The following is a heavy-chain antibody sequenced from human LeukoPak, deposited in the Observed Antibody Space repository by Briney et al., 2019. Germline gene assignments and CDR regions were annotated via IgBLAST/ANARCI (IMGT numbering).Heavy chain of an antibody. V-gene: IGHV4-4*07. Sequence: PSETLSLTCTVSGGSISSYYWSWIRQPAGKGLEWIGRIHTSRSTNYNPSLKSRVTISVDKSKNQFSLKLSSVTAADTAVYYCARDTASSIAFDYWGQGTLVTVSS. D-gene: IGHD6-6*01. J-gene: IGHJ4*02. CDR3: ARDTASSIAFDY. CDR2: IHTSRST. CDR1: GGSISSYY.